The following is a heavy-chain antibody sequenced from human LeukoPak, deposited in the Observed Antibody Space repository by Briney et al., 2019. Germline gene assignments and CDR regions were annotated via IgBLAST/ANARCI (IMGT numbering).Heavy chain of an antibody. D-gene: IGHD1-26*01. Sequence: GGSLRLSCAASGFTFSDYYMSWIRQTPGKGLEWVSAISGSGGRTFYADSVKGRFTISRDNAKNSLFLQMNSLRAEDTAVYYCARDPGGSANIDYWGQGTLVTVSS. CDR3: ARDPGGSANIDY. CDR1: GFTFSDYY. J-gene: IGHJ4*02. V-gene: IGHV3-11*04. CDR2: ISGSGGRT.